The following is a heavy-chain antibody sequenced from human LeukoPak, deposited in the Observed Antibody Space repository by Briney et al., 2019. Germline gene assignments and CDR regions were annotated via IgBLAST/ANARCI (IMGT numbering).Heavy chain of an antibody. CDR1: GFTFSSYA. CDR3: AKDYGLDEWELLRFDY. CDR2: ISGSGGST. D-gene: IGHD1-26*01. Sequence: GGSLRLSCAASGFTFSSYAMSWVRQAPGKGLEWVSAISGSGGSTYYADSVKGRFTISRDNSKNTLYLQMNSLRAEDTAVYYCAKDYGLDEWELLRFDYWGQGTLVTVSS. J-gene: IGHJ4*02. V-gene: IGHV3-23*01.